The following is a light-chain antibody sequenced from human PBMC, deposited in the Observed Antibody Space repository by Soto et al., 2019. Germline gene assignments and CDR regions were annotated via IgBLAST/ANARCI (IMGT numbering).Light chain of an antibody. V-gene: IGKV1-5*01. CDR2: DAS. J-gene: IGKJ1*01. CDR3: QQYDSYRT. Sequence: DIQMTHSPSSLSGSVGDRVTITCRASQSISTYSNWYQQRPGKGPNLLIYDASSLESGVPSRFSGSGSGKEFTLTISSLQSDDFATYFCQQYDSYRTFGQGTKVDIK. CDR1: QSISTY.